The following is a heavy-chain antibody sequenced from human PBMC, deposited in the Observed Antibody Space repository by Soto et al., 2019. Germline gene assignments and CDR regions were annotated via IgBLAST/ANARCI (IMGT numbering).Heavy chain of an antibody. CDR3: ARRRVGSGSYFMDV. Sequence: KASETLSLTCTVSGGSISSYYWSWIRQPPGKGLEWIGYIYYSGSTNYNPSLKSRVTISVDTSKNQFSLKLSSVTAADTAVYYCARRRVGSGSYFMDVWGKGTTVTVSS. CDR1: GGSISSYY. CDR2: IYYSGST. J-gene: IGHJ6*04. D-gene: IGHD3-10*01. V-gene: IGHV4-59*08.